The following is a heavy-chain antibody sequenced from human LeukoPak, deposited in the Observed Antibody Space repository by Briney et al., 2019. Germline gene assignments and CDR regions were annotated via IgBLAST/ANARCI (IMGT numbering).Heavy chain of an antibody. J-gene: IGHJ5*02. V-gene: IGHV4-30-4*01. CDR1: GGSISSGDYY. D-gene: IGHD3-22*01. CDR3: ARPYYYDSRIDP. CDR2: MYYSGST. Sequence: SETLSLTCTVSGGSISSGDYYWSWIRQPPGKGLEWIAYMYYSGSTYYNPSLKSRVTMSADASKNQLSLKLSSVTAADTAVYYCARPYYYDSRIDPWGQGILVTVSS.